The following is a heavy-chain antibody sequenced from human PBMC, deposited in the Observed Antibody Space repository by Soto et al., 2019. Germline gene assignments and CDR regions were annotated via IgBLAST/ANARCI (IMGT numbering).Heavy chain of an antibody. V-gene: IGHV3-74*01. D-gene: IGHD2-15*01. CDR2: INSDGSST. Sequence: EVQLVESGGGLVQPGGSLRLSCAASGFTFSSYWMHWVRQAPGKGLVWVSRINSDGSSTSYADSVKGRFTISRDNAKNTLYLQMNSLRAEDTAVYYCVRTSLVVVAATREDYWGQGTLGTVSS. J-gene: IGHJ4*02. CDR1: GFTFSSYW. CDR3: VRTSLVVVAATREDY.